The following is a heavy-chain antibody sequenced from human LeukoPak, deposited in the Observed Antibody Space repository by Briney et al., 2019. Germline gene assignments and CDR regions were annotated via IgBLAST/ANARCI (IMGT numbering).Heavy chain of an antibody. J-gene: IGHJ6*02. V-gene: IGHV3-66*01. CDR2: IYSGGST. D-gene: IGHD2-8*01. CDR3: ARNGAFYGMDV. Sequence: PGGSLRLSCAASGFTVSSNYMSWVRQAPGKGLEWVSVIYSGGSTYYADSVKGRLTISRDNSKNTLYLQMNSLRAEDTAVYYCARNGAFYGMDVWGQGTTVTVSS. CDR1: GFTVSSNY.